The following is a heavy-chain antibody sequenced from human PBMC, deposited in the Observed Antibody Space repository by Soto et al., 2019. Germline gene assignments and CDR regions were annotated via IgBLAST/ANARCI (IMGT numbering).Heavy chain of an antibody. J-gene: IGHJ6*02. D-gene: IGHD2-2*01. V-gene: IGHV4-31*03. CDR2: IYYSGST. CDR1: GGSISSGGYY. Sequence: SETLSLTCTVSGGSISSGGYYWSWIRQHPGKGLEWIGYIYYSGSTYYNPSLKSRVTISVDTSKNQFSLKLSSVTAADTAVYYCARDRRRGVVPADYYYYYGMDVWGQGTTVTVSS. CDR3: ARDRRRGVVPADYYYYYGMDV.